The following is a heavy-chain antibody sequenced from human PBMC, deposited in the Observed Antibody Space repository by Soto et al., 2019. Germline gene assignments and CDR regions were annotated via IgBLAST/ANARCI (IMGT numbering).Heavy chain of an antibody. CDR3: AREKYDYVWGSYRYLDY. CDR1: GGSISSGGYY. CDR2: IYYSGST. Sequence: TSETLSLTCTVSGGSISSGGYYWSWIRQHPGKGLEWIGYIYYSGSTYYNPSLKSRVTISVDTSKNQFSLKLSSVTAADTAVYYCAREKYDYVWGSYRYLDYWGQGTLVTVSS. D-gene: IGHD3-16*02. V-gene: IGHV4-31*03. J-gene: IGHJ4*02.